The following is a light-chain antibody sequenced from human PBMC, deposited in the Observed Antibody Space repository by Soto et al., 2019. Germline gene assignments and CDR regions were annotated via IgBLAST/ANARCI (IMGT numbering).Light chain of an antibody. J-gene: IGKJ2*01. V-gene: IGKV3-20*01. CDR1: QSVSGSY. Sequence: EIVLTQSPGTLSLSPGERATLSCRASQSVSGSYLAWYQQKPGQAPRLLIYGASNRVTGIADRFSGGGSGTDFTLTISRLEPEDFAVYFCQQYGGSPYTFGQGTKLEIK. CDR2: GAS. CDR3: QQYGGSPYT.